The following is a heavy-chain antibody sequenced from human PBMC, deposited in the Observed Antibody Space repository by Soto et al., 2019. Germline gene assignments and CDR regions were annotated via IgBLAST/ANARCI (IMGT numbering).Heavy chain of an antibody. CDR2: ISFDGSNE. V-gene: IGHV3-30-3*01. Sequence: PGGSLRLSCAASGLTFSDYAMHWVRQAPGKGLEWVAIISFDGSNEHYADSVQGRFTISRDNSENTLYLQMNSLRADDTAVYYCARPAATVIFYSAMDVWGQGTTVTVSS. D-gene: IGHD4-17*01. CDR1: GLTFSDYA. J-gene: IGHJ6*02. CDR3: ARPAATVIFYSAMDV.